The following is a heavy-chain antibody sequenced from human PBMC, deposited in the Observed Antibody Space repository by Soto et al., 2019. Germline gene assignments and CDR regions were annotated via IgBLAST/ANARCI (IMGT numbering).Heavy chain of an antibody. CDR2: IIPIFGTA. J-gene: IGHJ3*02. D-gene: IGHD1-20*01. CDR1: VGTFSSYA. V-gene: IGHV1-69*13. Sequence: GXSVKVSCKASVGTFSSYAISWVRQAPGQGLEWMGGIIPIFGTANYAQKFQGRVTITADESTSTAYMELSSLRSEYTAVYYCARGFNWRDAFDISGQGTMATVS. CDR3: ARGFNWRDAFDI.